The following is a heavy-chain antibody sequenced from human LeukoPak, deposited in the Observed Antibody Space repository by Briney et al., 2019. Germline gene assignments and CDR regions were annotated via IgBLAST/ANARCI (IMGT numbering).Heavy chain of an antibody. CDR1: GFTFSSYS. D-gene: IGHD4-17*01. CDR3: ARGHTAVTRHFDF. Sequence: PGGSLRLSCAASGFTFSSYSMNWVRQAPGKGLEWVSSISSSRSYIYYADALKGRFTISRDDAKNLLYLDMNSLRAEDTAVYYCARGHTAVTRHFDFWGQGTLVTVSS. V-gene: IGHV3-21*01. J-gene: IGHJ4*02. CDR2: ISSSRSYI.